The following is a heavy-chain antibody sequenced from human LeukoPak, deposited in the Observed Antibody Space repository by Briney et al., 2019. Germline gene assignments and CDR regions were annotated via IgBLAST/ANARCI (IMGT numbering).Heavy chain of an antibody. V-gene: IGHV3-66*01. J-gene: IGHJ3*02. CDR1: GFTVSSNY. Sequence: AGSLSLSCAASGFTVSSNYMSWVRQAPGQGLESVSVIYSGGSTYYADSVKGRFTISRDNSKNTLYLQMNSLRAEDTAVYYCARGSSGYSLIAFDIWGQGAMVTVSS. CDR3: ARGSSGYSLIAFDI. D-gene: IGHD3-3*01. CDR2: IYSGGST.